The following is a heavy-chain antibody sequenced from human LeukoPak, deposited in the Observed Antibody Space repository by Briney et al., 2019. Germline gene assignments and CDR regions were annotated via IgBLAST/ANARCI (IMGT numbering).Heavy chain of an antibody. CDR3: ARELVVPAAKIDY. V-gene: IGHV3-21*01. J-gene: IGHJ4*02. D-gene: IGHD2-2*01. Sequence: AGGSLRLSCAASGFTFSSYSMNWVRQAPGKGLEWVSSISSSSSYIYYADSVKGRFTISRDNAKNSLYLQMNSLRAEDTAVYYCARELVVPAAKIDYWGQGTLVTVSS. CDR2: ISSSSSYI. CDR1: GFTFSSYS.